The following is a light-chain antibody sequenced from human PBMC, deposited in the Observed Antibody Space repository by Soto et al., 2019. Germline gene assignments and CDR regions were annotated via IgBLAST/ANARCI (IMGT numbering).Light chain of an antibody. V-gene: IGLV1-40*01. J-gene: IGLJ2*01. CDR3: QSFDSSLSALV. CDR2: GNN. Sequence: QSVLTQPPSVSGAPGQRVTISCTGSGSNIGAGYDVHWYQQLPGTAPKLLIHGNNNRPSGVPDRFSGSKSGTSASLAITGLRAEDAADYYCQSFDSSLSALVFGGGTKLTVL. CDR1: GSNIGAGYD.